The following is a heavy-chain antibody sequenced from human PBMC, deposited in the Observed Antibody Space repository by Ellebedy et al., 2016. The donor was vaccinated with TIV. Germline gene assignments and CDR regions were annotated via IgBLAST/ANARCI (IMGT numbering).Heavy chain of an antibody. D-gene: IGHD4-23*01. Sequence: GGSLRLSCAASGFTFSSYAMHWVRQAPGKGLEWVAIISYDGSNKYYADSVKGRFTISRDNSKNTLYLQMNSLRAEDTAVYYCARDSRWQESYYYYGMDVWGQGTTVTVSS. V-gene: IGHV3-30-3*01. J-gene: IGHJ6*02. CDR3: ARDSRWQESYYYYGMDV. CDR1: GFTFSSYA. CDR2: ISYDGSNK.